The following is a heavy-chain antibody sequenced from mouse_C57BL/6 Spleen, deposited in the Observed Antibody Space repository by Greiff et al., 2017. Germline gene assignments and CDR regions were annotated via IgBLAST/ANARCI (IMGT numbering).Heavy chain of an antibody. CDR3: ARGLTGAAGFAY. CDR2: IYPGDGDT. J-gene: IGHJ3*01. CDR1: GYAFTSYW. V-gene: IGHV1-80*01. Sequence: QVQLQQPGAELVKPGASVKISCKASGYAFTSYWMNWVKQRPGQGLEWIGQIYPGDGDTNYNGKFKGKATLTADKSSSTAYMQLSSLTSEDAAFYCGARGLTGAAGFAYWGQGTLVTVSA. D-gene: IGHD4-1*01.